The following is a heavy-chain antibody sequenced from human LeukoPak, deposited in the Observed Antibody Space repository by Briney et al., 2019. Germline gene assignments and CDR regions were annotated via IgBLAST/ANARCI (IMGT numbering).Heavy chain of an antibody. V-gene: IGHV3-23*01. CDR3: AKDLWGGGGATSPPVSFDP. CDR2: ISGSGGST. D-gene: IGHD1-26*01. CDR1: GFTVSSYA. J-gene: IGHJ5*02. Sequence: QSGGSLRLSCAASGFTVSSYAMSWVRQAPGKGLEWVSAISGSGGSTYYADSVKGRFTISRDNSKNTLYLQMNSLRAEDTAVYYCAKDLWGGGGATSPPVSFDPWGQGTLVTVSS.